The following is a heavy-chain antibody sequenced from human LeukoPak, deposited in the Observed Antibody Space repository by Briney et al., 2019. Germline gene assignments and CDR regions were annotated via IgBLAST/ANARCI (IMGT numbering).Heavy chain of an antibody. D-gene: IGHD3-10*01. CDR3: ASFSGQEGHMDV. J-gene: IGHJ6*02. Sequence: ASVKVSCKASGYTFTVYYLHWVRQAPGQGLEWMGRISPNSGATNYAQKFQGRVTMTRDTSISTAYMELSRLRSDGTAVYYCASFSGQEGHMDVWGQGTTVTVSS. CDR2: ISPNSGAT. V-gene: IGHV1-2*06. CDR1: GYTFTVYY.